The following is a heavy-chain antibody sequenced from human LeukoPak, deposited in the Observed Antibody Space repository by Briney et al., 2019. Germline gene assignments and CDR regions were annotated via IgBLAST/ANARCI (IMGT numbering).Heavy chain of an antibody. CDR2: ISYDGSNK. V-gene: IGHV3-30-3*01. Sequence: GGSLRLSCAASGFTFSSYAMPWVRQAPGKGLEWVAVISYDGSNKYYADSVKGRFTISRDNSKNTLYLQMNSLRAEDTAVYYCARDWNRGSSGFDYWGQGTLVTVSS. D-gene: IGHD1-26*01. J-gene: IGHJ4*02. CDR1: GFTFSSYA. CDR3: ARDWNRGSSGFDY.